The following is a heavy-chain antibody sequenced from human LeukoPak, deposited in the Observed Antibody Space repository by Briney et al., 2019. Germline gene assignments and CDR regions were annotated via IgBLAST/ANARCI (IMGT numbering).Heavy chain of an antibody. V-gene: IGHV3-66*01. Sequence: GGSLRLSCAASGFTVSSNYMSWVRQAPGKGLEWVSVIYSGGCTYYADSVKGRFTISRDNSKNTLYLQMNSLRAEDTAVYYCARGRTGTNPFDYWGQGTLVTVSS. D-gene: IGHD1-1*01. CDR2: IYSGGCT. J-gene: IGHJ4*02. CDR3: ARGRTGTNPFDY. CDR1: GFTVSSNY.